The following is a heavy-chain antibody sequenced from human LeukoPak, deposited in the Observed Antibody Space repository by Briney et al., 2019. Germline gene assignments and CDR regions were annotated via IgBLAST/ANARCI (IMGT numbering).Heavy chain of an antibody. V-gene: IGHV3-74*01. CDR1: GFTFSSYW. J-gene: IGHJ6*03. Sequence: GGSLRLSCAASGFTFSSYWMHWVRQAPGKGLAWVSRINSDGSSTSYADSVKGRFTISRDNAKNTLYLQMNSLRAEDTAVYYCAREYYYYMDVWGKGTTVTVSS. CDR2: INSDGSST. CDR3: AREYYYYMDV.